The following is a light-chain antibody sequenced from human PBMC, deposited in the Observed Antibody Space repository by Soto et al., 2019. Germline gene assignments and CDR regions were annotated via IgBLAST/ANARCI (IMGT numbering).Light chain of an antibody. V-gene: IGKV3D-15*01. CDR2: AAS. CDR1: QTIHSN. J-gene: IGKJ4*01. Sequence: EIVMTQSPATLSVSPGERVTLSCRPSQTIHSNLAWYQQRPGQAPRPLIYAASTRATGIPARFSGNGFGTEFTLTIGSVQSVDCAFYYCQQCSDWPLTFGGGTTVEIK. CDR3: QQCSDWPLT.